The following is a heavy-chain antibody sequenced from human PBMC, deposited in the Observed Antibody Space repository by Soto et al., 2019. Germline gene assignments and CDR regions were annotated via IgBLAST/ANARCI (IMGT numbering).Heavy chain of an antibody. CDR2: VSSDGGFT. CDR3: ARDPMGRGVPLDY. J-gene: IGHJ4*02. V-gene: IGHV3-11*06. CDR1: GFTFSDYY. Sequence: GGSLKLSCEASGFTFSDYYMRWIRQVPGRGLECLSYVSSDGGFTHYADSVQGRFTISRDNTKNSLFLEMNGLRAEDTALYFCARDPMGRGVPLDYWGPGTLVTVSS. D-gene: IGHD3-10*01.